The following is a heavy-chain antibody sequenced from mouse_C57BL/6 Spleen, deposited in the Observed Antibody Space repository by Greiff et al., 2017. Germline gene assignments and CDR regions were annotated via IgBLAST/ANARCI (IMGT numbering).Heavy chain of an antibody. Sequence: QVQLQQSGAELARPGASVKLSCKASGYTFTSYGISWVKQRTGQGLEWIGEIYPRSGNTYYNEKFKGKATLTADKSSSTAYMELRSLTSEDSAVYFCARVGSSGYDYWGQGTTLTVSS. CDR3: ARVGSSGYDY. V-gene: IGHV1-81*01. CDR1: GYTFTSYG. J-gene: IGHJ2*01. CDR2: IYPRSGNT. D-gene: IGHD3-2*02.